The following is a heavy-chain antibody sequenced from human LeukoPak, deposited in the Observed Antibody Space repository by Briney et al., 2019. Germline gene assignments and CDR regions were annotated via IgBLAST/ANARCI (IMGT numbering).Heavy chain of an antibody. D-gene: IGHD3-22*01. J-gene: IGHJ4*02. V-gene: IGHV3-23*01. CDR2: ISGSGGST. Sequence: GGSLRLSCAASGFTFSSYAMSWVRQAPGKGLEWVSAISGSGGSTYYADSVKGRLTISRDNSKNTLYLQMNSLRAEDTAVYYCAKARTYYYDSSGYYIDYWGQGTLVTVSS. CDR3: AKARTYYYDSSGYYIDY. CDR1: GFTFSSYA.